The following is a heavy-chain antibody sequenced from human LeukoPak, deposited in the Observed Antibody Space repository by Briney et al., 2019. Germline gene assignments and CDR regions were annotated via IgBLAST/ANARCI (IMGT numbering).Heavy chain of an antibody. D-gene: IGHD6-13*01. V-gene: IGHV3-30*18. CDR3: AKATTYSSSWYGWFDP. J-gene: IGHJ5*02. CDR1: GFTFSSYG. Sequence: GGSLRLSCAASGFTFSSYGMHWVRQAPGKGLEWVAVISYDGSNKYYADSVKGRFTISRDNAKNSLYLQMNSLRAEDTALYYCAKATTYSSSWYGWFDPWGQGTLVTVSS. CDR2: ISYDGSNK.